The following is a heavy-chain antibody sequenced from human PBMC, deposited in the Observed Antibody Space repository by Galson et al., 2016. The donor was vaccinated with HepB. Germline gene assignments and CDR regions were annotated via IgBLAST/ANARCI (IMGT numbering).Heavy chain of an antibody. CDR2: DSVHGGRK. CDR1: GFTFNKYG. V-gene: IGHV3-30*18. Sequence: SLRLSCAASGFTFNKYGMHWVRQAPGKGLEWVAADSVHGGRKWYADSVKGRFTISRDNPNNMLFLQMSSLRADDTAVYYSAKRHEYCPPVGCSVDYWGQGTLVSVSS. J-gene: IGHJ4*02. CDR3: AKRHEYCPPVGCSVDY. D-gene: IGHD2/OR15-2a*01.